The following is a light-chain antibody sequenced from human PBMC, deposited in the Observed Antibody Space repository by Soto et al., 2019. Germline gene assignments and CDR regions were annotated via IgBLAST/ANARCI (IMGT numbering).Light chain of an antibody. Sequence: DIQMTQSPSTLSASVGDRVTITCRASQSISSWLAWYQQKPGKAPKLLIYDASSLESGVPSRFSGSGSGTEFTLTISSLQPDDFATYYCQKYNSYPVTFGGGTKVEIK. CDR1: QSISSW. V-gene: IGKV1-5*01. CDR2: DAS. J-gene: IGKJ4*01. CDR3: QKYNSYPVT.